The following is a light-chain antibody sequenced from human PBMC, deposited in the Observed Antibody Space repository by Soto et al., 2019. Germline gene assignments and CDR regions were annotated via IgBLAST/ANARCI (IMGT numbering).Light chain of an antibody. CDR1: QSVSSN. CDR2: GAS. J-gene: IGKJ4*01. CDR3: QQYIRWPLT. Sequence: EIVMTQSPATLSVSPGERATLSCRASQSVSSNLAWYQQKPGQAPSLLIYGASTRATGTPARFSGSGSGTEFTLTICSLQSEDFAVYYCQQYIRWPLTFGGGTKVEIK. V-gene: IGKV3-15*01.